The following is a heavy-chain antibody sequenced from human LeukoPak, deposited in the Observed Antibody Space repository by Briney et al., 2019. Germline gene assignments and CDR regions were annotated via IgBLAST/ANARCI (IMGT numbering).Heavy chain of an antibody. D-gene: IGHD6-13*01. J-gene: IGHJ3*02. V-gene: IGHV1-8*03. CDR3: ASSAGFDAFDI. CDR1: GYTFTSYD. CDR2: MNPNSGNT. Sequence: ASVKVSCKASGYTFTSYDINWVRQASGQGLEWMGWMNPNSGNTGYAQKFQGRVTITRNTSISTAYMELSSLRSEDTAVYYCASSAGFDAFDIWGQGTMVTVSS.